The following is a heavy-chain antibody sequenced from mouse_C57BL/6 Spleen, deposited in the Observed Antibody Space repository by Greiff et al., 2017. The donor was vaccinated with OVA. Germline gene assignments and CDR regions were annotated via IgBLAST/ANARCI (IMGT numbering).Heavy chain of an antibody. CDR3: ARSGRIDYDRYFDV. CDR1: GYTFTSYW. CDR2: INPSNGGT. V-gene: IGHV1-53*01. Sequence: VQLQQPGTELVKPGASVKLSCKASGYTFTSYWMHWVKQRPGQGLEWIGNINPSNGGTNYNEKFKSKDTLTVDKSSSTAYMQLSSLTSEDSAVYYCARSGRIDYDRYFDVWGTGTTVTVSS. J-gene: IGHJ1*03. D-gene: IGHD2-4*01.